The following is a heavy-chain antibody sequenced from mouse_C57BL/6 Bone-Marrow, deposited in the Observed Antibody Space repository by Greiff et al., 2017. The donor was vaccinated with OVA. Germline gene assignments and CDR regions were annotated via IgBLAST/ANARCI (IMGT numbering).Heavy chain of an antibody. D-gene: IGHD1-2*01. CDR3: ARRGIVPLSY. Sequence: QVQLQQPGAELVMPGASVKLSCKASGYTFTSYWMHWVKQRPGQGLEWIGEIDPSDSYTNYNQKFKGKSTSTVDKASSTAYMQLSSLTSEDSAVYYCARRGIVPLSYGGQGTLVTVSA. V-gene: IGHV1-69*01. CDR2: IDPSDSYT. J-gene: IGHJ3*01. CDR1: GYTFTSYW.